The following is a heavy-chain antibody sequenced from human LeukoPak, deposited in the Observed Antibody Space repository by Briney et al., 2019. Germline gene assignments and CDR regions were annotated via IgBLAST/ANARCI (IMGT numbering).Heavy chain of an antibody. J-gene: IGHJ3*01. V-gene: IGHV3-66*01. Sequence: HLGGSLRLSCAASGFTVSSNYMTWVRQAPGKGLEWVSLIYSGGSTYYADSVKGRFAISRDNSKNTLYLQMNSLRTEDTAVYYCAKGDSSWGQGTMVTVSS. CDR2: IYSGGST. CDR1: GFTVSSNY. CDR3: AKGDSS. D-gene: IGHD3-22*01.